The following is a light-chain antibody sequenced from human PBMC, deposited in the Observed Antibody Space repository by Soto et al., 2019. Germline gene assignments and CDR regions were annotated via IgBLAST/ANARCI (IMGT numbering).Light chain of an antibody. CDR1: SSDVGAYNH. CDR3: LSYTTSTTYV. Sequence: QSVLTQPASASGSPGQSITISCTGTSSDVGAYNHVSWFQHHPGKAPKLMIYDVSNRPSGVSNRFSGSKSGNTASLTISGLQAEDEADYYCLSYTTSTTYVFGTGTKVTVL. V-gene: IGLV2-14*03. J-gene: IGLJ1*01. CDR2: DVS.